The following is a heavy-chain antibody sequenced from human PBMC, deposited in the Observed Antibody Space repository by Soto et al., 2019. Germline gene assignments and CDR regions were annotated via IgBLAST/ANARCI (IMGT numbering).Heavy chain of an antibody. CDR3: ARDRRGDYFYYYYGMDV. V-gene: IGHV1-18*01. CDR2: ISAYNGNT. CDR1: GYTFTSYG. D-gene: IGHD4-17*01. J-gene: IGHJ6*02. Sequence: ATVKVSCKASGYTFTSYGISWVRQAPGQGLEWMGWISAYNGNTNYAQKLQGRVTMTTDTSTSTAYMELRSLRSDDTAVYYCARDRRGDYFYYYYGMDVWGQGTTVTVSS.